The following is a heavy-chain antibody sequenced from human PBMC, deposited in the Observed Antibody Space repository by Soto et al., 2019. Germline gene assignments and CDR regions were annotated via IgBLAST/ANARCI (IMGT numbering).Heavy chain of an antibody. D-gene: IGHD6-13*01. CDR1: GFTFSSYG. J-gene: IGHJ1*01. CDR3: ASLVSSSWYEGYFQH. CDR2: IWYDGSNK. V-gene: IGHV3-33*01. Sequence: QVQLVESGGGVVQPGRSLRLSCAASGFTFSSYGMHWVRQAPGKGLEWVAVIWYDGSNKYYADSVKGRFTISRDNSKNTLYLQMNSLRAEDTVVYYCASLVSSSWYEGYFQHWGQGTLVTVSS.